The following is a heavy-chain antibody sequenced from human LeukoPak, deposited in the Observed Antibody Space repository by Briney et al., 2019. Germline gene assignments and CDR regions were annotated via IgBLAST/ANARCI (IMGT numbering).Heavy chain of an antibody. Sequence: GSLRLSCAASGFSFSSHWMHWVRQAPGKGLVWVSSINSDETTTTYADSVKGRFTISRDNSKNTVFLQMNSLRAEDTAVYYCARHDSSGPFDYWGQGTLVTVSS. CDR1: GFSFSSHW. CDR3: ARHDSSGPFDY. J-gene: IGHJ4*02. CDR2: INSDETTT. D-gene: IGHD3-22*01. V-gene: IGHV3-74*01.